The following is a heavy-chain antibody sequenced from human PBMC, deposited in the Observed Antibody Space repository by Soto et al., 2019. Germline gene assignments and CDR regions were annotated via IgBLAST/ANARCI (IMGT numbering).Heavy chain of an antibody. J-gene: IGHJ5*02. V-gene: IGHV4-39*01. Sequence: SETLCLTCTVSGGSISNSSYYWGLIRQPPGKGLEWMGSIYYSGSTYYNPSLKSRVTISVDTSKNQFSLKLSSVTAADTAVYYCARLFVAKNWFEPRGKGTLVTVSS. CDR3: ARLFVAKNWFEP. D-gene: IGHD5-12*01. CDR1: GGSISNSSYY. CDR2: IYYSGST.